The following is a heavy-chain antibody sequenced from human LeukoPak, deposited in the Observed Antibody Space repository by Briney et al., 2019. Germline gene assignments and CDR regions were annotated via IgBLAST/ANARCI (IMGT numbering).Heavy chain of an antibody. CDR1: GGSVNRGTFF. J-gene: IGHJ4*02. V-gene: IGHV4-61*01. CDR3: ARAPYLYYYDSSGYHPPSY. Sequence: SETLSLTCAVSGGSVNRGTFFWTWIRQPPGKGLEWIGYISNSGSTNYNPSLKSRVTISIDTSKNQFSLKLSSVTAADTAVYYCARAPYLYYYDSSGYHPPSYWGQGTLVTVSS. CDR2: ISNSGST. D-gene: IGHD3-22*01.